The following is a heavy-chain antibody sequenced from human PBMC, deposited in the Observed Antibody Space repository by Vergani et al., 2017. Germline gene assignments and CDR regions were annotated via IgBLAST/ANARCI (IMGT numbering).Heavy chain of an antibody. CDR2: INHSGSP. Sequence: QVQLQQWGAGLLKPSETLSLTCAVSGGSFSGYYWSWIRQPPGKGPQWIVEINHSGSPNYNPSLKSRVTISVDTSKNQFSLKLSSVTAADTAVYYCARYSAVGWTFDAWGQGTLVAGSS. D-gene: IGHD3/OR15-3a*01. J-gene: IGHJ4*02. V-gene: IGHV4-34*01. CDR3: ARYSAVGWTFDA. CDR1: GGSFSGYY.